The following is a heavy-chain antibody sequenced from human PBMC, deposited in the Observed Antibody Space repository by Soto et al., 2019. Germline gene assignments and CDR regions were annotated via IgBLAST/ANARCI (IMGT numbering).Heavy chain of an antibody. CDR1: GGSISSYY. CDR3: ARGGDYYGSGSYYPMLY. J-gene: IGHJ4*02. D-gene: IGHD3-10*01. Sequence: PSETLSLTCTVSGGSISSYYWSWIRQPPGKGLEWIGYIYYSGSTNYNPSLKSRVTISVDTSKNQFSLKLSSVTAADTAVYYCARGGDYYGSGSYYPMLYWGQGTLVTVSS. CDR2: IYYSGST. V-gene: IGHV4-59*08.